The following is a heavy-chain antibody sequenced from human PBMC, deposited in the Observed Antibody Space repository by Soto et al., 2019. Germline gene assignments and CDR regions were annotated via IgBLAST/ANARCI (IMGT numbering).Heavy chain of an antibody. CDR2: ISYDGSNK. Sequence: QVQLVESGGGVVQPGRSLRLSCAASGFTFSSYAMHWVRQAPGKGLEWVAVISYDGSNKYYADSVKGRFTISRDNSKXXXXXXMXXXXXXDXXXXXCARDSGNSSGWYGDDYWGQGTLVTVSS. CDR1: GFTFSSYA. J-gene: IGHJ4*02. CDR3: ARDSGNSSGWYGDDY. D-gene: IGHD6-19*01. V-gene: IGHV3-30-3*01.